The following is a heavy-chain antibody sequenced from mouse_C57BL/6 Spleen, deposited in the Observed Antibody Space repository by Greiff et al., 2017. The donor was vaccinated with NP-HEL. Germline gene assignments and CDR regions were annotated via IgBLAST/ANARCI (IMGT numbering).Heavy chain of an antibody. CDR2: IYPRSGNT. Sequence: QVQLQQSGAELARPGASVKLSCKASGYTFTSYGISWVKQRTGQGLEWIGEIYPRSGNTYYNEKFKGKATLTADKSSSTAYMELRSLTSEDSAVYFCARGGTAQATVIYYARDYWGQGTSVTVSS. CDR3: ARGGTAQATVIYYARDY. D-gene: IGHD3-2*02. V-gene: IGHV1-81*01. J-gene: IGHJ4*01. CDR1: GYTFTSYG.